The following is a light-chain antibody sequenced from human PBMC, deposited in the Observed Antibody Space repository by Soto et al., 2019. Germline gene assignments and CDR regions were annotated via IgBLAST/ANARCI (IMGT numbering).Light chain of an antibody. J-gene: IGKJ1*01. V-gene: IGKV1-17*02. CDR1: QDIRND. CDR2: GAS. Sequence: DIQMTQSPSSLSASVGDRVTITCRASQDIRNDVGGYQQQPGKAPKRLIYGASNWQGGVPSRFSGSGSGTDFTLTIDDVQPEDGATDYSLRHNAYPRTGGQGTKVDTK. CDR3: LRHNAYPRT.